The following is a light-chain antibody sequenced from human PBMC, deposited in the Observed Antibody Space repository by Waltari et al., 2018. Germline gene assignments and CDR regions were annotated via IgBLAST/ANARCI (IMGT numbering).Light chain of an antibody. V-gene: IGKV3-20*01. CDR3: QHYGSSPFT. CDR2: GAA. J-gene: IGKJ3*01. Sequence: EIVLTQSPGTLSLSPGERATLSCRASQRVSSSYLAWYQQTPGQAPRLLIYGAASRATGIPDRVSGSGSGTDFTLTISRLEPEDCAVYYCQHYGSSPFTFGPGTKVDIK. CDR1: QRVSSSY.